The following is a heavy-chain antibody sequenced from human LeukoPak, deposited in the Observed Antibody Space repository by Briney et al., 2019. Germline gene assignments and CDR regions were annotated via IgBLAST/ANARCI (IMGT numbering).Heavy chain of an antibody. J-gene: IGHJ4*02. D-gene: IGHD3-3*01. CDR1: GFTFDDYG. CDR2: INWNGGST. Sequence: GGSLRLSCAASGFTFDDYGMSWVRQAPGKGLEWVSGINWNGGSTGYADSVKGRFTISRDNAKNSLCLQMNSLRAEDTALYYCARDQSGYYDSLAFDYWGQGTLVTVSS. V-gene: IGHV3-20*04. CDR3: ARDQSGYYDSLAFDY.